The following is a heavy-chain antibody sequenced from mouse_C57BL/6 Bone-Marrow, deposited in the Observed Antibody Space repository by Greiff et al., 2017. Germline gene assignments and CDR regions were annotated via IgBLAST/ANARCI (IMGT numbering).Heavy chain of an antibody. Sequence: EVMLVESGGGLVKPGGSLKLSCAASGFTFSSYTMSWVRQTPEKRLEWVATISGGGGNTYYPDSVKGRFPISRDNANNTLYLHMSSLRSEETALYYCARDYYGSSYDYAMDYWGQGTSVTVSS. D-gene: IGHD1-1*01. CDR3: ARDYYGSSYDYAMDY. CDR1: GFTFSSYT. CDR2: ISGGGGNT. J-gene: IGHJ4*01. V-gene: IGHV5-9*01.